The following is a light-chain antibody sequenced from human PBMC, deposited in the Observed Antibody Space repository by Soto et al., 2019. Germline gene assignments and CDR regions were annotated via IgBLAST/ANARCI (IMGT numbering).Light chain of an antibody. J-gene: IGLJ3*02. CDR3: QTWGTGIRV. Sequence: QPVLTQLPSASASLGASVKLTCTLSSGHSSHAIAWHQQQPDKGPRYLMKVNSDGSHITGDGIPDRFSGSSSGAERYLTISSHQSEDEADYYCQTWGTGIRVFGGGTKLTVL. CDR2: VNSDGSH. CDR1: SGHSSHA. V-gene: IGLV4-69*01.